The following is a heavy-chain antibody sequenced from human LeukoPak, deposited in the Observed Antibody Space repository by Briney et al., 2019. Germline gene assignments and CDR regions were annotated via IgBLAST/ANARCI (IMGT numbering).Heavy chain of an antibody. CDR3: ARDKVVGATVFDY. D-gene: IGHD1-26*01. V-gene: IGHV3-7*01. Sequence: GGSLRLSCAASGFTFSSYWMSSVRQAPGKGLEWVANIKQDGGEKYYVDSVKGRFTISRDNAKTSLYLQMNSLRAEDTAVYYCARDKVVGATVFDYWGQGTLVTVSS. CDR2: IKQDGGEK. CDR1: GFTFSSYW. J-gene: IGHJ4*02.